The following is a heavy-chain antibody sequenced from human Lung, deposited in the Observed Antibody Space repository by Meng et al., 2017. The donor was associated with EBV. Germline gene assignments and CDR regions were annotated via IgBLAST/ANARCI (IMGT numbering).Heavy chain of an antibody. CDR1: GRSISTSY. J-gene: IGHJ4*02. V-gene: IGHV4-34*01. D-gene: IGHD2-2*01. CDR3: ARGGTSSAPFDY. Sequence: QVRLQQWGAGLLKPSAALSLPCGFSGRSISTSYWSWIRQPPGKGLEWIGQINYSGITNYNPSLKSRVTISVDTSKNQFSLSLNSVTAADTAVYYCARGGTSSAPFDYWGQGTLVTVSS. CDR2: INYSGIT.